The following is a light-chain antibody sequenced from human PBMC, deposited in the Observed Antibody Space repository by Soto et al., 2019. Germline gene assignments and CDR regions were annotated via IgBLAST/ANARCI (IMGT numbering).Light chain of an antibody. CDR1: QTISSW. CDR3: QQYDNLPPTWT. CDR2: KAS. J-gene: IGKJ1*01. Sequence: DIQMTQSPSTLSGSVGDRVTVTCRASQTISSWLAWYQQKPGKAPKLLIYKASNLETGVPSRFSGGGSGTHFTFTISNLQPEDIATYYCQQYDNLPPTWTFGQGTKVDI. V-gene: IGKV1-33*01.